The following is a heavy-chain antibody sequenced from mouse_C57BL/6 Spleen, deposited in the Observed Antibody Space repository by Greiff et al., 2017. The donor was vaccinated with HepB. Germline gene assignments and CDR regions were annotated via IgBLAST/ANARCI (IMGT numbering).Heavy chain of an antibody. J-gene: IGHJ4*01. CDR1: GYTFTSYW. CDR3: ATMITTGYYYAMDY. CDR2: IDPSDSET. Sequence: QVQLQQPGAELVRPGSSVKLSCKASGYTFTSYWMHWVKQRPIQGLEWIGNIDPSDSETHYNQKFKDKATLTVDKSYSTAYMQLSSLTSEDSAVYYCATMITTGYYYAMDYWGQGTSVTVSS. V-gene: IGHV1-52*01. D-gene: IGHD2-4*01.